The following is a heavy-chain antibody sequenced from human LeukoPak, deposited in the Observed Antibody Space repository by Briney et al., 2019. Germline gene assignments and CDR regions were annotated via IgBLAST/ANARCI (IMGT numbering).Heavy chain of an antibody. CDR3: ARWQYWDTGGYFDF. D-gene: IGHD5-18*01. CDR2: INGSGNT. V-gene: IGHV4-31*03. CDR1: GGSIRGGAYY. Sequence: SQTLSLTCTVSGGSIRGGAYYCRWIRQHPGKGLVWIGDINGSGNTYYNPYLKRRVAISVDTSKKQFSLKLSSGTAADTAVYYCARWQYWDTGGYFDFWGQGTLVPVSS. J-gene: IGHJ4*02.